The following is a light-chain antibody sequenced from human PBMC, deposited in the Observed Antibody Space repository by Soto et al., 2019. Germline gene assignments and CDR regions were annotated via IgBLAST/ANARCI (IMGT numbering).Light chain of an antibody. V-gene: IGKV1-5*01. CDR2: HAS. Sequence: DIQLTQSPSTLSASLGDRVTITCRASQSISSWLAWYQQKPGKAPKLLIYHASTLESGVPSRFSGSGYGTEFILTISSLQPDDFATYYCQQFSLYWAFGQGTKVDI. CDR3: QQFSLYWA. CDR1: QSISSW. J-gene: IGKJ1*01.